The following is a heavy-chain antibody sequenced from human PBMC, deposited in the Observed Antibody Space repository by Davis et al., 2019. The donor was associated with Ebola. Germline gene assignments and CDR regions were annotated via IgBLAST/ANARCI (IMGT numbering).Heavy chain of an antibody. J-gene: IGHJ6*02. CDR1: GGSFSGYY. D-gene: IGHD4-17*01. V-gene: IGHV4-34*01. Sequence: MPSETLSLTCAVYGGSFSGYYWSWIRQPPGKGLEWIGEINHSGSTNYNPSLKSRVTITVDTSTHQFSLKLSSVTAADTAVYYCARGGDYVPYYYGMDVWGQGTTVTVSS. CDR2: INHSGST. CDR3: ARGGDYVPYYYGMDV.